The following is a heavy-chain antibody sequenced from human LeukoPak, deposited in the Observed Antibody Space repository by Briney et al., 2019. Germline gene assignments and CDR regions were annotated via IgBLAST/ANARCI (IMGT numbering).Heavy chain of an antibody. D-gene: IGHD5-18*01. Sequence: MSSQTLSLTCTVSGGSISSGGYYWSWIRQHPGKGLEWIGYIYYSGSTYYNPSLKSRVTMSVDTSKNQFSLELTSVTPADTALYYCARQEGGIQQWSYYFDFWGQGTLVTVSS. CDR2: IYYSGST. CDR1: GGSISSGGYY. CDR3: ARQEGGIQQWSYYFDF. V-gene: IGHV4-31*03. J-gene: IGHJ4*02.